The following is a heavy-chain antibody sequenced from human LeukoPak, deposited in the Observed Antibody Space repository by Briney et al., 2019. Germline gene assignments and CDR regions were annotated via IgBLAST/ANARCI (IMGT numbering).Heavy chain of an antibody. J-gene: IGHJ4*02. V-gene: IGHV4-39*07. Sequence: TSETLSLTCTVSGGSISSSSYYWGWIRQPPGKGLEWIGSIYYSGSTYYNPSLKSRVTISVDTSKNQFSLKLSSVTAADTAVYYCARGRQRRTFDYWGQGTLVTVSS. CDR1: GGSISSSSYY. CDR2: IYYSGST. CDR3: ARGRQRRTFDY.